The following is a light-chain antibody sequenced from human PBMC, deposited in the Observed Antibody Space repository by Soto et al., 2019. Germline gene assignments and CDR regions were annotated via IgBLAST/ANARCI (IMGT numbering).Light chain of an antibody. Sequence: QSALTQPASVSGSPGQSITISCAGTSSDVGGYKYVSWYQQHPGKAPKLMIYEVSNRPSGVSNRFSGSKSGNTASLTISGLQAEDEADYYCNSYTSPYPGVFGTGTKVTVL. CDR2: EVS. V-gene: IGLV2-14*01. J-gene: IGLJ1*01. CDR1: SSDVGGYKY. CDR3: NSYTSPYPGV.